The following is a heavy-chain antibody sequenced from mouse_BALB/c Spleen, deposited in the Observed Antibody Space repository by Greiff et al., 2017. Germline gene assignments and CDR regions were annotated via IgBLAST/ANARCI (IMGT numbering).Heavy chain of an antibody. D-gene: IGHD1-1*01. V-gene: IGHV2-5-1*01. CDR1: GFSLTSYG. Sequence: QVQLKESGPSLVQPSQSLSITCTVSGFSLTSYGVHWVRQSPGKGLGWLGVIWRGGSTDYNAAFMSRLSITKDNSKSQVFFKMNSLQADDTAIYYCARPVITTNYAMDYWGQGTSVTVSS. CDR2: IWRGGST. CDR3: ARPVITTNYAMDY. J-gene: IGHJ4*01.